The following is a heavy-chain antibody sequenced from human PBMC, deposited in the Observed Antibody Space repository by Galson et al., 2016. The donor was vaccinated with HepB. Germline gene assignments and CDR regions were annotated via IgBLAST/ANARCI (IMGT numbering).Heavy chain of an antibody. CDR3: TASFFYEGDYEGDFDF. Sequence: SLRLSCAASGFTFSGSAIHWVRQASGKGLEWVGRIRTKPNNYATAYSASVKGRFTVSRDDSRNTAYLQMISLKAEDTAVYFCTASFFYEGDYEGDFDFWGQGTLVTVSS. V-gene: IGHV3-73*01. CDR1: GFTFSGSA. CDR2: IRTKPNNYAT. J-gene: IGHJ4*02. D-gene: IGHD4-17*01.